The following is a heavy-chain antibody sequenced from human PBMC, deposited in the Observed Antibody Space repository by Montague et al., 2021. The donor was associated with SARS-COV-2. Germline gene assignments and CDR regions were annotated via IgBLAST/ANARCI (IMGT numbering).Heavy chain of an antibody. CDR2: IYHSGSA. Sequence: SETLSLTCTLSGGSISSTSYYWGWVRQPPGKGLEWIGSIYHSGSAYYNPSLKSRVTISIDTSKNQFSLKLSSVTAADTAVYYCARVPDIGTYWSGDYWGQGTLVTVSS. CDR3: ARVPDIGTYWSGDY. CDR1: GGSISSTSYY. D-gene: IGHD1-26*01. J-gene: IGHJ4*02. V-gene: IGHV4-39*07.